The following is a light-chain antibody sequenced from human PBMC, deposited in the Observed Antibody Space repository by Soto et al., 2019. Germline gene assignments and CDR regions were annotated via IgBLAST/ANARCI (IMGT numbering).Light chain of an antibody. J-gene: IGKJ1*01. Sequence: DIQMTQSPSTLSASVGDRVTITCRASQSISSRLAWYQQKPGKAPKLLIYHASSLESGVPSRVSGSGSGTEFTLTISSLQPDDFATYYCQQYNTYSGTFGLGTKLEIK. CDR3: QQYNTYSGT. CDR2: HAS. CDR1: QSISSR. V-gene: IGKV1-5*01.